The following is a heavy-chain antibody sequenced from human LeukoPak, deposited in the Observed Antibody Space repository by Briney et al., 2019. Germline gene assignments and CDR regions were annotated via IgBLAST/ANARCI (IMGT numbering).Heavy chain of an antibody. CDR1: GFTVSSNY. CDR2: IYSGGST. D-gene: IGHD3-3*01. J-gene: IGHJ4*02. CDR3: AKSGYYPYFDY. Sequence: GGSLRLSCAASGFTVSSNYISWVRQAPGKGLEWVSVIYSGGSTYYADSVKGRFTISRDNSKNTLSLQMNSLRAEDTAVYYCAKSGYYPYFDYWGQGTLVTVSS. V-gene: IGHV3-66*01.